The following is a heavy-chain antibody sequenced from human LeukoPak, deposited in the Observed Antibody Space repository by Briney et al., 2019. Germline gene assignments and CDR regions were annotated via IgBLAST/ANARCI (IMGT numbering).Heavy chain of an antibody. J-gene: IGHJ3*02. D-gene: IGHD2-15*01. Sequence: ASVKVSCKASGYTFTGYYMHWVRQAPGQGLEWMGWINPNSGGTNYAQKFQGRVTMIRDTSISTAYMELSRLRSDDTAVYYCARDCSGGSCYPRAFDIWGQGTMVTVSS. V-gene: IGHV1-2*02. CDR3: ARDCSGGSCYPRAFDI. CDR2: INPNSGGT. CDR1: GYTFTGYY.